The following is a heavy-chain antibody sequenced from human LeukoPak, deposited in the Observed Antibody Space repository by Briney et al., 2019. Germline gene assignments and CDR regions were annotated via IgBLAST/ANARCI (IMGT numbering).Heavy chain of an antibody. CDR1: GYTFSKYY. Sequence: GASVKVSCKASGYTFSKYYMHWIRQAPGQGLEWMGIINPSGVTTTYAQKFQGRVTMTRDTSTSTVYMELSSLRSEDTAVYYCATKRMVRGVPFDYWGQGTLVTVSS. D-gene: IGHD3-10*01. CDR2: INPSGVTT. CDR3: ATKRMVRGVPFDY. J-gene: IGHJ4*02. V-gene: IGHV1-46*01.